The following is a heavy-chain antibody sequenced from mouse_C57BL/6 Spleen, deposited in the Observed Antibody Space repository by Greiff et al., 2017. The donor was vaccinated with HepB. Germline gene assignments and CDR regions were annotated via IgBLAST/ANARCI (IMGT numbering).Heavy chain of an antibody. Sequence: QVQLQQSGAELVRPGASVKLSCKASGYTFTDYYINWVKQRPGQGLEWIARIYPGSGNTYYNEKFKGKATLTAEKSSSTAYMQLSSLTSEDSAVYFCAVDGYYHYLDYWGQGTPLTVSS. CDR1: GYTFTDYY. CDR3: AVDGYYHYLDY. D-gene: IGHD2-3*01. V-gene: IGHV1-76*01. CDR2: IYPGSGNT. J-gene: IGHJ2*01.